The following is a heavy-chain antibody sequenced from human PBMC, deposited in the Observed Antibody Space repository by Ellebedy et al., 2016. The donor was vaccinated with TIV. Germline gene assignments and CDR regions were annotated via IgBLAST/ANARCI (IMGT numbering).Heavy chain of an antibody. Sequence: SETLSLTCTVSGGSISRSSYYWGWIRQPPPRGLECISSIYPSGSTFYNPSLKSRVTISVDTSNSQFSLRLTSVTAADTAVYYCARWFGELLYVRWFDSWGQGTLVTVSS. D-gene: IGHD3-10*01. V-gene: IGHV4-39*01. CDR2: IYPSGST. CDR3: ARWFGELLYVRWFDS. J-gene: IGHJ5*01. CDR1: GGSISRSSYY.